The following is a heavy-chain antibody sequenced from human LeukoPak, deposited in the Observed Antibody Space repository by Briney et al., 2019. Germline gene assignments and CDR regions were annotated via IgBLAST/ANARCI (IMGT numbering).Heavy chain of an antibody. CDR3: ALRSGESSGPLNR. CDR2: ISGVGDDI. J-gene: IGHJ4*02. Sequence: PGGSLRLSCIASGFTFTNYAMNWVRQAPGMGLEWVSTISGVGDDIYHADSVKGRFTISRDTSKNTLYLQMNSLRVEDAAIYYCALRSGESSGPLNRWGQGTLVTVSS. CDR1: GFTFTNYA. D-gene: IGHD2-15*01. V-gene: IGHV3-23*01.